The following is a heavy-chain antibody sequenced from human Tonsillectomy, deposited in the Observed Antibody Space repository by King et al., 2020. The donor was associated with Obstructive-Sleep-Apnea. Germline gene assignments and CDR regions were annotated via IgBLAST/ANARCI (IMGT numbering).Heavy chain of an antibody. D-gene: IGHD6-13*01. CDR1: GFSFSSYG. Sequence: HVQLVESGGGVVQPGGSLRLSCAASGFSFSSYGMHWVRQAPGKGLEWVAFIRYDGSNKYYADSVKGRFTISRDTSKKTLYLQMNSLRAEATAVFYCAKXTAAAGTFADYWGQGTLVTVSS. CDR3: AKXTAAAGTFADY. CDR2: IRYDGSNK. J-gene: IGHJ4*02. V-gene: IGHV3-30*02.